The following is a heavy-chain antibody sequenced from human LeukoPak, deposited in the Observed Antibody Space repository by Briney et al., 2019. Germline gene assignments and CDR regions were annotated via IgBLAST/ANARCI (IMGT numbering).Heavy chain of an antibody. CDR3: ARDAREGLFDY. J-gene: IGHJ4*02. Sequence: GASVKVSCKASGYTFTSYYMYWVRQAPGQGLEWMGIINPSGGSTSYAQKFQGRVTMTRDTSTSTAYMELSSLRSEDTAVYYCARDAREGLFDYWGQGTLVTVSS. CDR1: GYTFTSYY. V-gene: IGHV1-46*01. CDR2: INPSGGST. D-gene: IGHD1-26*01.